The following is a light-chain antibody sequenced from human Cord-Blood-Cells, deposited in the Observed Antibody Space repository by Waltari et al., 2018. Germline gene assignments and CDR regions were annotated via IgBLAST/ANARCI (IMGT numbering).Light chain of an antibody. CDR1: ALPKQY. J-gene: IGLJ2*01. CDR3: QSADSSGTYVV. Sequence: SYGLTQPPSVSVSPGPTARITCSGDALPKQYAYWYQQKPGQAPVLVIYKDSERPPGIPERFSGSSSGTTVTLTISGVQAEDEADYYCQSADSSGTYVVFGGGTKLTVL. CDR2: KDS. V-gene: IGLV3-25*03.